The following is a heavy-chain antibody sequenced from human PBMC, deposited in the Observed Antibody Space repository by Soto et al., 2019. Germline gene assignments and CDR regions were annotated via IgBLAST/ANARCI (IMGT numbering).Heavy chain of an antibody. CDR3: ARGGPYYDILTAAFDY. D-gene: IGHD3-9*01. CDR1: GFTFSSYA. CDR2: ISSNGGST. V-gene: IGHV3-64*01. J-gene: IGHJ4*02. Sequence: GGSLRLSCAASGFTFSSYAMHWVRQAPGKGLEYVSAISSNGGSTYYANSVKGRFTISRDNSKNTLYLQMGSLRAEDMAVYYCARGGPYYDILTAAFDYWGQGTLVTVSS.